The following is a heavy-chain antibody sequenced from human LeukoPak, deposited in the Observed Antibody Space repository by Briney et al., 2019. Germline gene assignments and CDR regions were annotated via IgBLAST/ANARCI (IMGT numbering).Heavy chain of an antibody. Sequence: ASVKVSCKASGYSFTDYYMHWVRQAPGQGLEWMGWINPNSGDTNYAQKFQGRVTMTRDTSISTAYMELRTLRSDDTAVCFCARGGNYYYLFDYWGQGTLVTVSS. CDR1: GYSFTDYY. CDR2: INPNSGDT. V-gene: IGHV1-2*02. D-gene: IGHD1-26*01. J-gene: IGHJ4*02. CDR3: ARGGNYYYLFDY.